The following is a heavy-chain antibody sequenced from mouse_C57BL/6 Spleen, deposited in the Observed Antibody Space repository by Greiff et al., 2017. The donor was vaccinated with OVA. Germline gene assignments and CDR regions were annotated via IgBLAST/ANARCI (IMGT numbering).Heavy chain of an antibody. CDR3: AYYYGSSYDWYFDV. J-gene: IGHJ1*03. D-gene: IGHD1-1*01. CDR2: IDPANGNT. Sequence: VQLQQSVAELVRPGASVKLSCTASGFNIKNTYMHWVKQRPEQGLEWIGRIDPANGNTKYAQKFQGKAPLTADTSSNTAYLQLSSLTSEDTAIYYCAYYYGSSYDWYFDVWGTGTTVTVSS. V-gene: IGHV14-3*01. CDR1: GFNIKNTY.